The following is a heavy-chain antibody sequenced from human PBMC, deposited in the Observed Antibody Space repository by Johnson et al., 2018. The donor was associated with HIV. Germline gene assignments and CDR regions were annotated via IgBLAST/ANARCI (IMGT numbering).Heavy chain of an antibody. CDR3: ARAVGSSWVVNDAFDI. Sequence: QVQLVESGGGVVQPGRSLRLSCAASGFTFSDYYMSWIRQAPGKGLEWVSYISSSDSTIYSADSVQGRFTISRDNAKKSLYLQMNSLRAEDTAMYYCARAVGSSWVVNDAFDIWGQGTMVTVSS. CDR2: ISSSDSTI. D-gene: IGHD2-15*01. CDR1: GFTFSDYY. V-gene: IGHV3-11*04. J-gene: IGHJ3*02.